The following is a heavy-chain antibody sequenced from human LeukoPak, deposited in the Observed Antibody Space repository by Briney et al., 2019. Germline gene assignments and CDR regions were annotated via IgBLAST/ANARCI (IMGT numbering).Heavy chain of an antibody. CDR2: IYYSGST. J-gene: IGHJ6*02. D-gene: IGHD4-17*01. V-gene: IGHV4-59*01. CDR3: ARDVREDYGDYYYYALDV. CDR1: GGSISSYY. Sequence: SETLSLTCAVSGGSISSYYWSWIRQPPGKGLEWIGCIYYSGSTNYNPSLESRVTISVGTSKNQFSLKLSSVTAADTAVYYCARDVREDYGDYYYYALDVWGQGTTVTVSS.